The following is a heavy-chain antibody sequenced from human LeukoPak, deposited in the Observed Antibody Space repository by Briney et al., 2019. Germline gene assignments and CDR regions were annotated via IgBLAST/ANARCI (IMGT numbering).Heavy chain of an antibody. Sequence: GGSLRLSCTASGFTFTSYAMSWVRQAPGKGLEWVSVIYSGGSTYYADSVKGRFTISRDNSKNTLYLQMNSLRAEDTAVYYCARYWYSWGQGTTVTVSS. CDR2: IYSGGST. D-gene: IGHD1-26*01. V-gene: IGHV3-53*01. J-gene: IGHJ6*02. CDR3: ARYWYS. CDR1: GFTFTSYA.